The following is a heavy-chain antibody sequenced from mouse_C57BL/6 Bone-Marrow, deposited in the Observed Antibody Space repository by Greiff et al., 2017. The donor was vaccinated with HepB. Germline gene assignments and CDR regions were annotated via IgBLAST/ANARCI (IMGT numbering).Heavy chain of an antibody. J-gene: IGHJ1*03. CDR2: IYPGDGDT. D-gene: IGHD1-1*01. V-gene: IGHV1-82*01. CDR3: AKIPDYYGSSHWYFDV. Sequence: QVQLQQSGPELVKPGASVKISCKASGYAFSSSWMNWVKQRPGKGLEWIGRIYPGDGDTNYNGKFKGKATLTADKSSSTAYMQLSSLTSEDSAVYFCAKIPDYYGSSHWYFDVWGTGTTVTVSS. CDR1: GYAFSSSW.